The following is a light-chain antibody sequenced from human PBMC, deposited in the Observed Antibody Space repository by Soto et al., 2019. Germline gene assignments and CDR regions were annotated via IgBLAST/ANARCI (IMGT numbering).Light chain of an antibody. CDR2: GAS. CDR3: QHYGFSPPIT. Sequence: EIVLTQSPGTLSLSPGERATLSCWASQRLSSNLAWYQLKPGQAPRLLVYGASSRATGIPDRFSGSGSGTDFTLIISRLEPEDFAVYYCQHYGFSPPITFGQGTRLEIK. CDR1: QRLSSN. J-gene: IGKJ5*01. V-gene: IGKV3-20*01.